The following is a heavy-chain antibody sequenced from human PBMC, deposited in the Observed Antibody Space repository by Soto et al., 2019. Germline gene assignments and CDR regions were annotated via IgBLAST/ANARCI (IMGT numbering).Heavy chain of an antibody. Sequence: GGSLRLSCAASGFTFSSYAMSWVRQAPGKGLEWVSAISGSGGSTNYADSVKGRFTISRDKSKNTLYLQMNSLRVEDTAVYYSAKEASGYDDTVDYWGPGTLVTVFS. D-gene: IGHD5-12*01. CDR2: ISGSGGST. J-gene: IGHJ4*02. CDR1: GFTFSSYA. V-gene: IGHV3-23*01. CDR3: AKEASGYDDTVDY.